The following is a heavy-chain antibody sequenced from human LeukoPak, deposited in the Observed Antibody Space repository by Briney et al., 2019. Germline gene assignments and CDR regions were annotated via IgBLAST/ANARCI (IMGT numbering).Heavy chain of an antibody. D-gene: IGHD3-22*01. CDR3: ARDSSGYDAFDI. V-gene: IGHV3-66*01. Sequence: GGSLRLSCAASGFTVSSNYISWVRRAPGKGLEWVSVIYSGGSTYYADSVKGRFTISRDNSKNTLYLQMNSLRAEDTAVYYCARDSSGYDAFDIWGQGTMVTVSS. CDR1: GFTVSSNY. J-gene: IGHJ3*02. CDR2: IYSGGST.